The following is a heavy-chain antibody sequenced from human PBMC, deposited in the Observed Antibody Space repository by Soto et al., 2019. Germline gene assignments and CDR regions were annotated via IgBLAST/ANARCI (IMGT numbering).Heavy chain of an antibody. CDR3: AREGGYDSSGFLPFDY. Sequence: SETLSLTCTVSGGSISSYFWSWIRQPPGKGLEWIGYIYYTGSTNYNPSLKSRVTISVDTSKNQFSLQLSSVTAADTAVYYCAREGGYDSSGFLPFDYWGQGTLVTVSS. V-gene: IGHV4-59*01. J-gene: IGHJ4*02. CDR1: GGSISSYF. D-gene: IGHD3-22*01. CDR2: IYYTGST.